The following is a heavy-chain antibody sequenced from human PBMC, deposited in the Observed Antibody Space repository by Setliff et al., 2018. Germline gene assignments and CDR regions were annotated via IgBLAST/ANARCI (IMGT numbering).Heavy chain of an antibody. J-gene: IGHJ4*02. CDR2: INYYGSIFDDGTTYST. Sequence: PSETLSLTCTVSGGSISNSTFYWGWIRQPPGKGLEWIGSINYYGSIFDDGTTYSTYYNPSLKSRATISVDTAQNQFSLRLTSVTAADTAVYYCARTGTYRYFDYWGQGALVTVSS. CDR3: ARTGTYRYFDY. D-gene: IGHD1-1*01. CDR1: GGSISNSTFY. V-gene: IGHV4-39*01.